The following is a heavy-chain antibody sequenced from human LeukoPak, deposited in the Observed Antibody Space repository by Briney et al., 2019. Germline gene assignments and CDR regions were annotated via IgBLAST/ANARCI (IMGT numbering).Heavy chain of an antibody. D-gene: IGHD4-17*01. CDR3: ARMTTVTIFDY. CDR2: IYYSGST. V-gene: IGHV4-30-4*08. J-gene: IGHJ4*02. Sequence: SETLSLTCTVSGGSISSGDYYWSWIRQPPGKGPEWIGYIYYSGSTYYNPSLKSRVTISVDTPKNQFSLKLSSVTAADTAVYYCARMTTVTIFDYWGQGTLVTVSS. CDR1: GGSISSGDYY.